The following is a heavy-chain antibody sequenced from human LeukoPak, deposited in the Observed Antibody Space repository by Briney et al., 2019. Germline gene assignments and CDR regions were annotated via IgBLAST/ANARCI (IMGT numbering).Heavy chain of an antibody. CDR3: ARGSCSSTSCYMGRGDAFDI. Sequence: SETLSLTCAVYGGSFSGYYWSWIRQPPGKGLEWIGEINHSGSTNYNPSLKSRVTISVDTSKNQFSLKLSSVTAADTAVYYCARGSCSSTSCYMGRGDAFDIWGQGTMVTVSS. V-gene: IGHV4-34*01. D-gene: IGHD2-2*02. CDR1: GGSFSGYY. J-gene: IGHJ3*02. CDR2: INHSGST.